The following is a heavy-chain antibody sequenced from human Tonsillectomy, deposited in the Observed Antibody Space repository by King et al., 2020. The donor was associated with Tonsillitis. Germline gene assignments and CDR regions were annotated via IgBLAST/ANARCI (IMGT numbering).Heavy chain of an antibody. CDR2: ISWNSGSI. Sequence: VQLVESGGNLVQPGRSLRLSCAASGFTFDDYAMHWVRQAPGKGLEWVSGISWNSGSIDYADFVKGRFTISRDNAKNSLYLQMNSLRAEDTALYYCAKDRYGGNSATFEYWGQGALVTVSS. CDR3: AKDRYGGNSATFEY. D-gene: IGHD4-23*01. CDR1: GFTFDDYA. V-gene: IGHV3-9*01. J-gene: IGHJ4*02.